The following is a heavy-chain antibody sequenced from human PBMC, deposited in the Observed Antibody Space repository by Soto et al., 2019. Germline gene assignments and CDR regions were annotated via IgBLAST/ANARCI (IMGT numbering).Heavy chain of an antibody. Sequence: ASVKVSCKASGYTFTSYGISWVRQAPGQGLEWMGWISAYNGNTNYAQKLQGRVTMTTDTSTSTAYMELRSLRSDDTAVYYCARDYGSGSYSRNYYYYYMDVWGKGTTVTVSS. D-gene: IGHD3-10*01. CDR1: GYTFTSYG. CDR2: ISAYNGNT. V-gene: IGHV1-18*01. J-gene: IGHJ6*03. CDR3: ARDYGSGSYSRNYYYYYMDV.